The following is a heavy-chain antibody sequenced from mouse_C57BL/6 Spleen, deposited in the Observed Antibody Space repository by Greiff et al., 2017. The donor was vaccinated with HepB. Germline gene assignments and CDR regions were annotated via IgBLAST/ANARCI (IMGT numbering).Heavy chain of an antibody. CDR1: GFNIKDYY. J-gene: IGHJ3*01. CDR2: IDPEDGDT. Sequence: VQLKQSGAELVRPGASVKLSCTASGFNIKDYYMHWVKQRPEQGLEWIGRIDPEDGDTEYAPKFQGKATMTADTSSNTAYLQLSSLTSEDTAVYYCTSYYYGSTRGFAYWGQGTLVTVSA. D-gene: IGHD1-1*01. V-gene: IGHV14-1*01. CDR3: TSYYYGSTRGFAY.